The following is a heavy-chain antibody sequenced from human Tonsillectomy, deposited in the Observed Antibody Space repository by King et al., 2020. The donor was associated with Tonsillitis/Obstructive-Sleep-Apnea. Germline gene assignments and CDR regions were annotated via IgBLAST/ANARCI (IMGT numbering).Heavy chain of an antibody. J-gene: IGHJ4*02. CDR1: GYSFTSYY. Sequence: QLVQSGAEVKKPGASVKVSCKASGYSFTSYYMHWVRQVPGQGLEWMGIINPSGGSTSYAQKFQGRVSMTRDTSTSTVYMELSSLRSEDTAVYYCARASVGCSSSRCYTEVHFDYWGQGTLVTVSS. V-gene: IGHV1-46*01. CDR2: INPSGGST. CDR3: ARASVGCSSSRCYTEVHFDY. D-gene: IGHD2-2*02.